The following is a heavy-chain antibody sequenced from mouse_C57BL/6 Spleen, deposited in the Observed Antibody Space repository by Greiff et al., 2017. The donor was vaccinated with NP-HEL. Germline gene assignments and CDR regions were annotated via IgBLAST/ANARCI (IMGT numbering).Heavy chain of an antibody. V-gene: IGHV5-4*03. CDR3: ARAYYDGSSPGWFAY. D-gene: IGHD1-1*01. Sequence: EVKVVESGGGLVKPGGSLKLSCAASGFTFSSYAMSWVRQTPEKRLEWVATISDGGRYTYYPDNVKGRFTISRDNAKNNLYLQMSHLKSEDTAMYYCARAYYDGSSPGWFAYWGQGTLVTVSA. CDR2: ISDGGRYT. CDR1: GFTFSSYA. J-gene: IGHJ3*01.